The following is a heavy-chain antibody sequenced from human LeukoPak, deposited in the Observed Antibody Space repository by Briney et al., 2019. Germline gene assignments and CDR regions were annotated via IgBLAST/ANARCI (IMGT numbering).Heavy chain of an antibody. J-gene: IGHJ4*02. D-gene: IGHD2-2*01. CDR3: ARWGSTTAEPDIVVVPDHDY. CDR2: ISAYNGNT. Sequence: ASVKVSCKASGYTFTSYGISWVRQAPGQGLEWMGWISAYNGNTNYAQKLQGRVTMTTDTSTSTAYMELRSLRSDDTAVYYCARWGSTTAEPDIVVVPDHDYWGQGTLVTVSS. CDR1: GYTFTSYG. V-gene: IGHV1-18*01.